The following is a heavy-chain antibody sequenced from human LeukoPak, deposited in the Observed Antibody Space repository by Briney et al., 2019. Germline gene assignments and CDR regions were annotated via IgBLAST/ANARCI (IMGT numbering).Heavy chain of an antibody. CDR3: AKDRNTMIVVDPYDAFDI. CDR1: GFTFSSYA. V-gene: IGHV3-23*01. Sequence: PGGSLRLSCAASGFTFSSYAMSWVRQAPGKGLEWVSAISGSGGSTYYADSVKGRFTISRDKSKNTLYLQMNSLRAEDTAVYYCAKDRNTMIVVDPYDAFDIWGQGTMVTVSS. J-gene: IGHJ3*02. D-gene: IGHD3-22*01. CDR2: ISGSGGST.